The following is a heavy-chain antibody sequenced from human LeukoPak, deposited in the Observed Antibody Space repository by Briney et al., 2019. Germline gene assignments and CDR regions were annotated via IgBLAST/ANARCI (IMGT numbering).Heavy chain of an antibody. CDR2: INKGATHM. J-gene: IGHJ4*02. Sequence: GGSLRLSCEASQFSFSSYSFNWVRQAPGQGLEWVSSINKGATHMYYADSMKGRFTVSRDDAKNSLYLQMNSLRAEDTAVYYCVRLRRNTDRSGYYYYYDYWGRGTLVTVSS. D-gene: IGHD3-22*01. CDR1: QFSFSSYS. V-gene: IGHV3-21*01. CDR3: VRLRRNTDRSGYYYYYDY.